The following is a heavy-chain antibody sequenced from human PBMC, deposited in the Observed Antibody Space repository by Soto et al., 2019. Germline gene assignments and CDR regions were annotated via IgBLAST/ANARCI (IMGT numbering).Heavy chain of an antibody. Sequence: GASVKVSCKASGYTFTGYYMHWVRQAPGQGLEWMGWINPNSGGTNYAQKFQGWVTMTRDTSISTAYMELSRLRSEDTAVYYCARGKLRGLAFLSSSSRGNFDYWGQGTLVTVSS. CDR1: GYTFTGYY. V-gene: IGHV1-2*04. CDR3: ARGKLRGLAFLSSSSRGNFDY. J-gene: IGHJ4*02. D-gene: IGHD6-6*01. CDR2: INPNSGGT.